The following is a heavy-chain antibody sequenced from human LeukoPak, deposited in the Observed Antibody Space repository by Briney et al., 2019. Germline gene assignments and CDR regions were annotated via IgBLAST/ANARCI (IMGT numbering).Heavy chain of an antibody. V-gene: IGHV1-46*01. CDR3: ARATATGYSHGYGY. CDR1: GYTFTSYY. Sequence: ASVKVSCKASGYTFTSYYMYWVRQAPGQGPEWMGIIKPRDGRTIYAQKFQGRVTMTRDTSTSTVYMELSSLRSEDTAVYYCARATATGYSHGYGYWGQGTLVTVSS. J-gene: IGHJ4*02. CDR2: IKPRDGRT. D-gene: IGHD5-12*01.